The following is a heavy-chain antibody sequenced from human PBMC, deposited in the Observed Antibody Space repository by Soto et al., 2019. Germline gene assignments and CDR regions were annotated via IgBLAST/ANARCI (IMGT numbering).Heavy chain of an antibody. V-gene: IGHV1-69*18. D-gene: IGHD6-19*01. CDR2: IIPIFASP. J-gene: IGHJ4*02. Sequence: QVQLVQSGAEVKKPGSSVKVSCKASGGTFSNYAITWMRQAPGQGLEWMGTIIPIFASPRNAQKFQSRETITAYDSTSRSYMDLSSWSSDYTAVYYCAIEAGIPVVCRGTSFEYWGQGTLVIVSS. CDR3: AIEAGIPVVCRGTSFEY. CDR1: GGTFSNYA.